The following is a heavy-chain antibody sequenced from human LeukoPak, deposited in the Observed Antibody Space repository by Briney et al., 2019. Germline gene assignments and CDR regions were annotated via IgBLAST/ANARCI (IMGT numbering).Heavy chain of an antibody. J-gene: IGHJ5*02. CDR2: IHTNGNT. CDR3: ASSRTAASSNWFDP. CDR1: GLTVSSNY. V-gene: IGHV3-53*01. D-gene: IGHD6-13*01. Sequence: GGSLRLSCAASGLTVSSNYMTWVRQAPGKGLEWVSIIHTNGNTYYADSVKGRFTISRDNSKNTLYLQMNSLRTEGTAVYYCASSRTAASSNWFDPWGQGTLVTVSS.